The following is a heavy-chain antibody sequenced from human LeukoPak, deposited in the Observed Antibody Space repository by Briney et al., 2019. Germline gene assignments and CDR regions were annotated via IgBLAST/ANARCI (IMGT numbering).Heavy chain of an antibody. J-gene: IGHJ3*02. CDR2: IHPGDSDI. D-gene: IGHD3-22*01. V-gene: IGHV5-51*01. CDR3: ARRVAAGSAYWFDAFDI. CDR1: GYSFPSHW. Sequence: GESLKISCKGFGYSFPSHWIGWVRQMPGKGLDWMGIIHPGDSDIRYSPSFQGQVTTSADKSINTAYLQWSSLKASDTAMYYCARRVAAGSAYWFDAFDIWGQGTLVTVSS.